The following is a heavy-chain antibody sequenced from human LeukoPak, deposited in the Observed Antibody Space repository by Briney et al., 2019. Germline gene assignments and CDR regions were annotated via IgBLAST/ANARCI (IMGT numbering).Heavy chain of an antibody. J-gene: IGHJ4*02. CDR3: ARRSDLSSSWYFDY. Sequence: GESLKISCKASGYSFTTYWIGWVRQMPGKGLEWMGIIFPGDSDTRYSPSFQGQVTISADKSITTAYLQWSSLEASDTAMYYCARRSDLSSSWYFDYWGQRTLVTVSS. CDR1: GYSFTTYW. CDR2: IFPGDSDT. V-gene: IGHV5-51*01. D-gene: IGHD6-13*01.